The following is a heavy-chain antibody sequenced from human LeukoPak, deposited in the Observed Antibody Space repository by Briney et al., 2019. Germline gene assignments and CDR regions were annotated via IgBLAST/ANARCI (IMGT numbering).Heavy chain of an antibody. CDR3: ARVGSVSSSASGY. CDR1: GFTFTGYY. Sequence: ASVKVSCKTSGFTFTGYYIHWVRQAPGRGLEWMGWINLNSGGTTFAQKFQDRVTMTRDTSISTAYMELSRLRSDDTAVYFCARVGSVSSSASGYWGQGTLVTVSS. J-gene: IGHJ4*02. D-gene: IGHD6-13*01. CDR2: INLNSGGT. V-gene: IGHV1-2*02.